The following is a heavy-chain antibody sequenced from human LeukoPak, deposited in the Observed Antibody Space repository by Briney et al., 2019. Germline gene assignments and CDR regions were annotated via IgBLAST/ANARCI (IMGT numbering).Heavy chain of an antibody. CDR3: AKLNDNYYYYGMDV. CDR1: GFTFSTYA. V-gene: IGHV3-23*01. J-gene: IGHJ6*02. CDR2: ISGSGGST. D-gene: IGHD1-1*01. Sequence: PGGSLRLSCAASGFTFSTYAMSWVRQAPEKGLEWVSLISGSGGSTYYADSVKGRFTISRDNSKNTLYLQMNSLRAEDTAVYYCAKLNDNYYYYGMDVWDQGTTVTVSS.